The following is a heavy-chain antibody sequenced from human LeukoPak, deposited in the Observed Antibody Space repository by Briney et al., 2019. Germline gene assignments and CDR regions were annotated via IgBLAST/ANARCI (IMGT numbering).Heavy chain of an antibody. J-gene: IGHJ4*02. CDR2: IYTGGSA. D-gene: IGHD4-17*01. CDR3: ARAPFPTTDAFDY. Sequence: GGSLRLSCAASGFSFDSHAMSWVRQAPGKGLEWVSVIYTGGSAYYADSVKGRFTISRDSSKNTLYLQMNSLRAEDTAVYYCARAPFPTTDAFDYWGQGTLVTVSS. CDR1: GFSFDSHA. V-gene: IGHV3-53*01.